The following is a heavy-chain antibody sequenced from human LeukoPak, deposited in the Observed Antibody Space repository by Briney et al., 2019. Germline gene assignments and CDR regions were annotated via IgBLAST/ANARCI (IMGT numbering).Heavy chain of an antibody. V-gene: IGHV4-4*02. CDR1: GAFITNSHW. Sequence: PSETLSLTCAVSGAFITNSHWWSWARQPPGKGLEWIGEIYHSGTTNYNPSLQSRVTMSVDKSKNHFSLKLSSVTAADTAVYYCATYFYGEYGSYYFDYWGQGTLVTVSS. D-gene: IGHD4-17*01. J-gene: IGHJ4*02. CDR3: ATYFYGEYGSYYFDY. CDR2: IYHSGTT.